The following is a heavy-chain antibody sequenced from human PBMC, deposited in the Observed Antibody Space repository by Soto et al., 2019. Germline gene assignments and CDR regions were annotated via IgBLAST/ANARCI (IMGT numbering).Heavy chain of an antibody. D-gene: IGHD3-16*01. CDR3: ARAYGYYFDY. V-gene: IGHV4-4*02. CDR2: IYPSGRT. CDR1: GGSISSDNW. J-gene: IGHJ4*02. Sequence: SETLSLTCAVSGGSISSDNWWSWVRQPPGKGLEWIGEIYPSGRTNYNPSLRSRVTISVDNSKNQFSLKLSSVTAADAAVYYCARAYGYYFDYWGQGTLVTVSS.